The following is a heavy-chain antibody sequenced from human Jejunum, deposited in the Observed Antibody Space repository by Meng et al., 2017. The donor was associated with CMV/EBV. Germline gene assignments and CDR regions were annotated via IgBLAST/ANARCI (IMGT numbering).Heavy chain of an antibody. J-gene: IGHJ4*02. CDR1: VGSISSSTYY. Sequence: SVGSISSSTYYWGWIRQPPGKGLEWIGSIYYSGSTYYNPSLKSRVTISVDTSKNQFSLKLSSVTAADTAVYYCARDRDVNYGLFDYWGQGTLVTVSS. CDR2: IYYSGST. D-gene: IGHD4-11*01. V-gene: IGHV4-39*07. CDR3: ARDRDVNYGLFDY.